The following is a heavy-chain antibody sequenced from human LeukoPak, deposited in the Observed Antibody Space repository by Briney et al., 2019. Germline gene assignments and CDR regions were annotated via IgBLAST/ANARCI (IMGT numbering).Heavy chain of an antibody. J-gene: IGHJ3*01. CDR2: INGDGSTT. D-gene: IGHD3-22*01. V-gene: IGHV3-74*01. CDR3: ARAGYYGISVNDAFDV. Sequence: GGSLRLSCAASGFTFSSYWMHWVRQAPGKGLVWLSRINGDGSTTDYADFVKGRFTISRDNAKNTLFLQMNSLRAEDTAVYYCARAGYYGISVNDAFDVWGQGSMVTASS. CDR1: GFTFSSYW.